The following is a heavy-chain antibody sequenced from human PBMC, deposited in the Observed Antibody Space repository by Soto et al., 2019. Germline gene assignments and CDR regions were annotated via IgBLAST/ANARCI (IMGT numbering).Heavy chain of an antibody. Sequence: SLRLSCAASGFTFSDYYMSWIRQAPGKGLEWVSDIGGSGNTIYYADSVRGRFTISRDNAKNSLYLQMNSLRAEDTAVYYCARDQRYSGYDFRTFDYWGQGTLVTVSS. D-gene: IGHD5-12*01. V-gene: IGHV3-11*01. J-gene: IGHJ4*02. CDR2: IGGSGNTI. CDR1: GFTFSDYY. CDR3: ARDQRYSGYDFRTFDY.